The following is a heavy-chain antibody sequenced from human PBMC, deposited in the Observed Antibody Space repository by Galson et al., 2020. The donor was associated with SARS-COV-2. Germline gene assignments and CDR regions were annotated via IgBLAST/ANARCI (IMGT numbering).Heavy chain of an antibody. V-gene: IGHV4-34*01. Sequence: SETLSLTCAVYGGSFSGYYWSWIRQPPGKGLEWIGEINHSGSTNYNPSLKSRVTISVDTSKNQFSLKLSSVTAADTAVYYCAREVIIERYYYYGMDVWGQGTTVTVSS. D-gene: IGHD3-10*01. CDR1: GGSFSGYY. CDR2: INHSGST. J-gene: IGHJ6*02. CDR3: AREVIIERYYYYGMDV.